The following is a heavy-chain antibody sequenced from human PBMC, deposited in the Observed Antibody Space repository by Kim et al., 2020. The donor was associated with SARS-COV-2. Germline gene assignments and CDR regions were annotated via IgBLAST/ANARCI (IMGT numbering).Heavy chain of an antibody. J-gene: IGHJ4*02. CDR3: ASYMVRGVIVY. CDR2: IYYSGST. CDR1: GGSISSSSYY. D-gene: IGHD3-10*01. Sequence: SETLSLTCTVSGGSISSSSYYWGWIRQPPGKGLEWIGSIYYSGSTYYNPSLKSRVTISVDTSKNQFSLKLSSVTAADTAVYYCASYMVRGVIVYWGQGTLVTVSS. V-gene: IGHV4-39*01.